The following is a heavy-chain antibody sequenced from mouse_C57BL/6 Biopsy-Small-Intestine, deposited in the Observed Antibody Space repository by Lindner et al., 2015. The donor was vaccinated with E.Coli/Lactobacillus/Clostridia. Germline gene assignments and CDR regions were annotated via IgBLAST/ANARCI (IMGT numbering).Heavy chain of an antibody. D-gene: IGHD1-1*01. V-gene: IGHV1-82*01. Sequence: VQLQESGPELVKPGASVQISCKASGYAFSTSWMNWVKQRPGKGLEWIGRIYPGDGDTNFNGRFKAKATLTADKSSSSAYMQLSSLTSEDSAVYFCARGTTILGDYFDYWGQGTTLTVSS. J-gene: IGHJ2*01. CDR2: IYPGDGDT. CDR1: GYAFSTSW. CDR3: ARGTTILGDYFDY.